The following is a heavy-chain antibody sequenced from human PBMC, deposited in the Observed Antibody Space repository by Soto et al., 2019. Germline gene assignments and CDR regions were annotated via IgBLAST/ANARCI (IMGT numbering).Heavy chain of an antibody. J-gene: IGHJ5*02. D-gene: IGHD6-19*01. CDR3: ARAYSSGWRSNNWFDP. V-gene: IGHV4-59*01. CDR2: IYYSGST. CDR1: CGSISSYY. Sequence: SETLSLTCTVSCGSISSYYWSWIRQPPGKGLEWIGYIYYSGSTNYNPSLKSRVTISVDTSKNQFSLKLSSVTAADTAVYYCARAYSSGWRSNNWFDPWGQGTLVTVSS.